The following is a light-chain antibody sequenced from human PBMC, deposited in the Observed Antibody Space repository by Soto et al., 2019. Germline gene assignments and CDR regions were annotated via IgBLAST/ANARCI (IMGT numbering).Light chain of an antibody. Sequence: EFVLTQSPGTLSLSPGEIATLSCRASQSVSNNYLAWYQQKPGQAPRLLIYGASNRATGIPDRFSGSGSGTDFTLTISRLEPEDFAVYYCQQYGSSPKTFGQGTKVDIK. CDR3: QQYGSSPKT. CDR2: GAS. J-gene: IGKJ1*01. CDR1: QSVSNNY. V-gene: IGKV3-20*01.